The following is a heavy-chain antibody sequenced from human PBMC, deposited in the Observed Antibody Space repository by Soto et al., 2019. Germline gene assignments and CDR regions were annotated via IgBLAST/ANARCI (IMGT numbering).Heavy chain of an antibody. Sequence: PGGSLRLSCAASGFTFSSYAMHWVRQAPGKGLEWVAVISYDGSNKYYADSVKGRFTISRDNSKNTLYLQMNSLRAEDTAVYYCARESDSSGWYPRNYYFDYWGQGTLVTVSS. J-gene: IGHJ4*02. V-gene: IGHV3-30-3*01. D-gene: IGHD6-19*01. CDR3: ARESDSSGWYPRNYYFDY. CDR2: ISYDGSNK. CDR1: GFTFSSYA.